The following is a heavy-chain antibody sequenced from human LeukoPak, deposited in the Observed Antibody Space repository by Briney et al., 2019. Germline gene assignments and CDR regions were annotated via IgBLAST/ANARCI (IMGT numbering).Heavy chain of an antibody. V-gene: IGHV3-23*01. CDR1: GFTFSSYT. Sequence: GGSLRLSCAASGFTFSSYTMSWVRQAPGKGLEWVSTITTSDGNTYYADSVKGRFTVSRDNSKNTLFLQMNSLRAEDTAVYYCAKDKTTVTPRGLDVWGQGTMVTVSS. D-gene: IGHD4-17*01. J-gene: IGHJ3*01. CDR2: ITTSDGNT. CDR3: AKDKTTVTPRGLDV.